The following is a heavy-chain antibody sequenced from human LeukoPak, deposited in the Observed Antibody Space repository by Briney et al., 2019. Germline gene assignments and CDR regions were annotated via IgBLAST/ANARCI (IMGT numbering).Heavy chain of an antibody. V-gene: IGHV4-39*01. CDR3: ATPFGELLLGGFDY. CDR2: IYYSGST. CDR1: GGSISSSSYY. J-gene: IGHJ4*02. Sequence: PSETLSLTCTVSGGSISSSSYYWGWIRQPPGKGLEWIGSIYYSGSTYYNPSLKSRVTISVDTSKNQFSLKLSSVTAADTAVYYCATPFGELLLGGFDYWGQGTLVTVSS. D-gene: IGHD3-10*01.